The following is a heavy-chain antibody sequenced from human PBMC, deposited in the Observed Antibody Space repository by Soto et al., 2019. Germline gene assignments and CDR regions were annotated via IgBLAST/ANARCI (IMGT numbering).Heavy chain of an antibody. CDR1: GFTFSSYA. CDR2: ISYDGSNK. Sequence: HPGGSLRLSCAASGFTFSSYAMHWVRQAPGKGLEWVAVISYDGSNKYYADSVKGRFTISRDNSKNTLYLQMNSLRAEDTAVYYCAREGPTSGSYYGLSAFDLWGQGTMVTVSS. D-gene: IGHD1-26*01. J-gene: IGHJ3*01. V-gene: IGHV3-30-3*01. CDR3: AREGPTSGSYYGLSAFDL.